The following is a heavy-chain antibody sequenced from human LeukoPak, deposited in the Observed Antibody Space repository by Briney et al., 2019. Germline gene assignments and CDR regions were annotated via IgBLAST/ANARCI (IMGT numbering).Heavy chain of an antibody. J-gene: IGHJ4*02. CDR1: GFTFDDYA. V-gene: IGHV3-9*01. CDR3: AKGDRGGYTYGPDY. D-gene: IGHD5-18*01. CDR2: ITWNTGSI. Sequence: GRSLRPSCAASGFTFDDYAMHWVRQAPGRGLEWVSGITWNTGSIGYADSVKGRFTISRDNAKNSLYLQMNSLRAEDTAFYYCAKGDRGGYTYGPDYWGQGTLVTVSS.